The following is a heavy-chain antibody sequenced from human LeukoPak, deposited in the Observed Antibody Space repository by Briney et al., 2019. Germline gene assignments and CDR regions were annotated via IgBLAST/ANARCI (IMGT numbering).Heavy chain of an antibody. D-gene: IGHD3-22*01. J-gene: IGHJ4*02. Sequence: ETLSLTCAVYGGSFSGYYWSWIRQPPGKGLEWIGEINHSGSTNYNPSLKSRVTISVDTSKNQFSLKLSSVTAADTAVYYCARAGIGLRYYYDSSGYGNWGQGTLVTVSS. CDR1: GGSFSGYY. CDR3: ARAGIGLRYYYDSSGYGN. CDR2: INHSGST. V-gene: IGHV4-34*01.